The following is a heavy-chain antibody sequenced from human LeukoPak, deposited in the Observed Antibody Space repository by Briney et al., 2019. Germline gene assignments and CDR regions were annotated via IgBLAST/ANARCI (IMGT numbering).Heavy chain of an antibody. Sequence: AASVKVSCKASGYTFTGYYMHWVRQAPGQGLEWMGRINPNSGGTNYAQKFQGRVTMTRDTSISTAYMELSRLRSDDTAVYYCARGTRGVVTARAYFDYWGQGTLVTVSS. CDR2: INPNSGGT. J-gene: IGHJ4*02. CDR1: GYTFTGYY. D-gene: IGHD2-21*02. CDR3: ARGTRGVVTARAYFDY. V-gene: IGHV1-2*06.